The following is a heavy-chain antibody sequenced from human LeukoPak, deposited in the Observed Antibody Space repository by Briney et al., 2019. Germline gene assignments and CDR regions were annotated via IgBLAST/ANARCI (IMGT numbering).Heavy chain of an antibody. Sequence: GGSLRVSCAASGFTFSSYAMNWVRQAPGKGLQWVSALSGSGLSKYYADSVRGRFTIPRDNSKNTLYLQMNSLRAEDTAIYYCAEGISPSSSWTFDYWGQGTLVTVSS. CDR3: AEGISPSSSWTFDY. J-gene: IGHJ4*02. V-gene: IGHV3-23*01. CDR2: LSGSGLSK. CDR1: GFTFSSYA. D-gene: IGHD6-13*01.